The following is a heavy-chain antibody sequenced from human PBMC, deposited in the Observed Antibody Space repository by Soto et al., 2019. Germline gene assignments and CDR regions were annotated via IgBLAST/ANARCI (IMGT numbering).Heavy chain of an antibody. V-gene: IGHV1-69*13. CDR2: IIPTFGTA. CDR3: VGVELYYYDSSGHGMGV. CDR1: GGSFSSYS. D-gene: IGHD3-22*01. Sequence: SVKVSCKASGGSFSSYSISWVRQAPGQGFEWRGGIIPTFGTANYAQKFQGRVTITADESTSTAYMELSSLRSEDTAVYYCVGVELYYYDSSGHGMGVWGQGTTVTVSS. J-gene: IGHJ6*02.